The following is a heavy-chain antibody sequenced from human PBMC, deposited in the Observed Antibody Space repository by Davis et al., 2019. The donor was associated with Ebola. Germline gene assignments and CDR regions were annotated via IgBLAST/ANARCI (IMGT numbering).Heavy chain of an antibody. CDR1: GGTFSSYA. CDR2: IIPIFGTA. Sequence: AASVKVSCKASGGTFSSYAISWVRQAPGQGLEWMGGIIPIFGTANYAQKFQGRVTITADESTSTAYMELSSLRSEDTAVYYCARGPKYYYGSGSYYMNYWGQGTLVTVSS. V-gene: IGHV1-69*13. J-gene: IGHJ4*02. D-gene: IGHD3-10*01. CDR3: ARGPKYYYGSGSYYMNY.